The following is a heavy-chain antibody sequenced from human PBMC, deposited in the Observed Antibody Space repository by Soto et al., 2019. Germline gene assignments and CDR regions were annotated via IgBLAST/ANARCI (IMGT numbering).Heavy chain of an antibody. CDR1: GFTFSNHG. CDR2: IWSDGTHE. V-gene: IGHV3-33*01. CDR3: AREGPISGTNPFEV. D-gene: IGHD1-20*01. J-gene: IGHJ3*01. Sequence: QVQLVESGGGVVQPGRSLRLSCAASGFTFSNHGMHWVRQPPGKGLEWVASIWSDGTHEHYADSVKGRFTITRDNSKDTLSLQVDRLRAEDTAVYYCAREGPISGTNPFEVWGQGTMVIISS.